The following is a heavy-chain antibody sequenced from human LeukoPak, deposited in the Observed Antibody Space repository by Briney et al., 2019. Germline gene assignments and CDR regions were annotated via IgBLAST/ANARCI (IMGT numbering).Heavy chain of an antibody. CDR2: ISSSGGST. V-gene: IGHV3-23*01. D-gene: IGHD3-3*01. CDR1: GFTFSNYA. Sequence: GGSLRLPCAASGFTFSNYAMTWVRQAPGKGLEWVSGISSSGGSTYYADSVKGRFTFSRDNSKNTLYLQMNSLSAEDTAVYYCAKGFLLDFWNALDPWGQGTLVTVSS. J-gene: IGHJ5*02. CDR3: AKGFLLDFWNALDP.